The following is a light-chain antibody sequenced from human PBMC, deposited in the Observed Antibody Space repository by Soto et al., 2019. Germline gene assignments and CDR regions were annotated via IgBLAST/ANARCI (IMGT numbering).Light chain of an antibody. V-gene: IGKV4-1*01. CDR3: QQYYTTPWT. Sequence: DIVMTQSPDSLAVSLGARATINCKSRQSVLYSSNNKNYLAWYQQKPGQPPKLLIYWASTRESGVPDRFSGSASGTDFTLTISGLQAGDVAVYYCQQYYTTPWTFGQGTKVEIK. CDR1: QSVLYSSNNKNY. J-gene: IGKJ1*01. CDR2: WAS.